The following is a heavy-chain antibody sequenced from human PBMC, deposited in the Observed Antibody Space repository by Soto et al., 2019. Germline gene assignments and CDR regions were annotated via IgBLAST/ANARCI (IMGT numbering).Heavy chain of an antibody. Sequence: GGSLILSCAASGFTFSSYGMHWVRQVPGKGLEWVAVIWYDGSNKYYADSVKGRFTISRDNSKNTLYLQMNSLRAEDTAVYYCAREGEYSSSYFDYWGQGTLVTVSS. CDR1: GFTFSSYG. V-gene: IGHV3-33*01. CDR2: IWYDGSNK. J-gene: IGHJ4*02. D-gene: IGHD6-6*01. CDR3: AREGEYSSSYFDY.